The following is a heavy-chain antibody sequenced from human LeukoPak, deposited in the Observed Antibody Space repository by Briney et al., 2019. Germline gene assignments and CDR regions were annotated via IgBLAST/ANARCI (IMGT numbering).Heavy chain of an antibody. D-gene: IGHD1-14*01. V-gene: IGHV4-39*01. J-gene: IGHJ5*02. Sequence: SETLSLTCTVSGGSISRSSYYWGWIRQPPGKGLEWNGSIYYSGSTYYNPSLKSRVSISVDTSKNQFSLKLSSATAADTAVYYCARHENPWARFDPWGQGTLVTVSS. CDR3: ARHENPWARFDP. CDR2: IYYSGST. CDR1: GGSISRSSYY.